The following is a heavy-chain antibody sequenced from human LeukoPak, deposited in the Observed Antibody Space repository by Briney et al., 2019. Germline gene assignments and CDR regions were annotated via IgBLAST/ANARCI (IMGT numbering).Heavy chain of an antibody. CDR1: GGSISSYY. CDR3: ARHTVTTFFDY. V-gene: IGHV4-59*08. D-gene: IGHD4-17*01. Sequence: SETLSLTCTVSGGSISSYYWSWIRQPPGKGLEWIGYIYYSGSTNYNPSLKSRVTISVDTSKNQFSLKLSSVTAADTAVYYCARHTVTTFFDYWGQGTLVTVSS. J-gene: IGHJ4*02. CDR2: IYYSGST.